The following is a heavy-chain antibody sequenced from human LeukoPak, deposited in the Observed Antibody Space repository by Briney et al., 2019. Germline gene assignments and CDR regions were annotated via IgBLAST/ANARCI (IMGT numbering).Heavy chain of an antibody. D-gene: IGHD3-10*01. J-gene: IGHJ4*02. CDR3: ARAPARGSLDY. CDR2: ISSSSSYI. CDR1: GFTFSSYS. Sequence: GGSLRLSCAASGFTFSSYSMNWVRQAPGKGLEWVSSISSSSSYIYYADSVKGRFTISRDNAKNSLYLQMNSLRAEDTAFYYCARAPARGSLDYWGQGTLVAVSS. V-gene: IGHV3-21*01.